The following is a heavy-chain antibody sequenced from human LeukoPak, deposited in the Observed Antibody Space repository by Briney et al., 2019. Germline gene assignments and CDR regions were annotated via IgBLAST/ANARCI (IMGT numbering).Heavy chain of an antibody. D-gene: IGHD3-3*02. J-gene: IGHJ4*02. CDR1: GFIFSRYT. V-gene: IGHV3-21*01. CDR3: ARDFFHSDISRPFDY. CDR2: IWSDSAEI. Sequence: PGGSLRLSCAASGFIFSRYTINWVRQAPGKGLEWVSSIWSDSAEIHYADSVKGRFTISRDNAKDSLYLQMNSLGAEDSAVYYCARDFFHSDISRPFDYWGQGTLVTVSS.